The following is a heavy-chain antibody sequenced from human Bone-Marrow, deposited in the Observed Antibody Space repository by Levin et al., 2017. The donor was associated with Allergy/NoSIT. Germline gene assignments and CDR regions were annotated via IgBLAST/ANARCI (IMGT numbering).Heavy chain of an antibody. CDR2: ISGSGGST. D-gene: IGHD3-3*01. Sequence: QPGGSLRLSCAASGFTFSSYAMSWVRQAPGKGLEWVSAISGSGGSTYYADSVKGRFTISRDNSKNTLYLQMNSLRAEDTAVYYCAISPAHDFWSGYYHDYWGQGTLVTVSS. CDR1: GFTFSSYA. J-gene: IGHJ4*02. CDR3: AISPAHDFWSGYYHDY. V-gene: IGHV3-23*01.